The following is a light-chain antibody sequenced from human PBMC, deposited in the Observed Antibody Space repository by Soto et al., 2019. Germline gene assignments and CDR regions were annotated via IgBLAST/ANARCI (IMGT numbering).Light chain of an antibody. V-gene: IGKV3-20*01. CDR3: QQYNNWPRT. CDR1: QSVSSNY. J-gene: IGKJ5*01. CDR2: GVS. Sequence: EIVLTQSPGTLSLSPGERATLSCRASQSVSSNYFAWYQQKPGQAPRLLIYGVSSRATGIPDRFSGSGSGTDFTLTISSLQSEDFAVYYCQQYNNWPRTFGQGTRLENK.